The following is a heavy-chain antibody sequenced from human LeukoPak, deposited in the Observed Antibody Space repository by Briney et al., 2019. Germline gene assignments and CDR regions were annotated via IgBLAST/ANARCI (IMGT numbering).Heavy chain of an antibody. D-gene: IGHD6-13*01. J-gene: IGHJ4*02. V-gene: IGHV3-21*01. Sequence: GGSLRLSCAVSGFTFSSNSMLWVRQAPGKGLEWVSSISISSGYISYADSVKGRFTISRNNAKNSPYLLMNSLRAEDTAVYYCARSRRPRLPDFFDYWGQGTLVTVSS. CDR2: ISISSGYI. CDR3: ARSRRPRLPDFFDY. CDR1: GFTFSSNS.